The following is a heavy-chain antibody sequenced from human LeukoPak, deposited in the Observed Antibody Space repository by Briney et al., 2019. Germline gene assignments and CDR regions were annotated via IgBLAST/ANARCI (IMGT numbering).Heavy chain of an antibody. V-gene: IGHV3-30*02. CDR1: GFTFSSYG. Sequence: GGSLRLSCAVPGFTFSSYGIHWVRQAPGKGLEWVAFIRYDGSNKYYADSVKGRFTISRDNSKNTLYLQMNSLRAEDTAVYYCAKARIQLWSEAFDYWGQGTLVTVSS. D-gene: IGHD5-18*01. CDR3: AKARIQLWSEAFDY. CDR2: IRYDGSNK. J-gene: IGHJ4*02.